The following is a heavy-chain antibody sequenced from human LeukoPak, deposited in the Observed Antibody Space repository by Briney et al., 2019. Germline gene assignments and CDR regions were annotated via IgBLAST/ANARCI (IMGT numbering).Heavy chain of an antibody. Sequence: SETLSLTCTVSGGSISSSSYYWGWIRQPPGKGLEWIGSIYYSGSTYYNPSLKSRVTISVDTSKNQFSLKLSSVTAADTAVYHCGTVAGQSIDYWGQGTLVTVSS. V-gene: IGHV4-39*01. CDR1: GGSISSSSYY. J-gene: IGHJ4*02. CDR2: IYYSGST. CDR3: GTVAGQSIDY. D-gene: IGHD6-19*01.